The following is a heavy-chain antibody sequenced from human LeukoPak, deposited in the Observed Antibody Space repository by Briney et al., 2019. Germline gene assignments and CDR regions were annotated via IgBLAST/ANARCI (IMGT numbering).Heavy chain of an antibody. CDR3: ARGYTVVVPAATSFDK. CDR1: GFTFSSYA. V-gene: IGHV3-30-3*01. D-gene: IGHD2-2*01. CDR2: TSYDGSYK. J-gene: IGHJ4*02. Sequence: GGSLRLSCAACGFTFSSYAMHWVRQAPGKGLEWVAVTSYDGSYKFYADSVKGRFTTSRDNSKNTLYLQMNSLRAEDTAIYFCARGYTVVVPAATSFDKWGQGTLVTVSS.